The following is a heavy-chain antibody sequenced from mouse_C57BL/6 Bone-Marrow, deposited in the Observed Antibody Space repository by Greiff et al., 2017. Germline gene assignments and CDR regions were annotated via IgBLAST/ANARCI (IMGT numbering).Heavy chain of an antibody. J-gene: IGHJ4*01. CDR2: ISSGCSTI. V-gene: IGHV5-17*01. Sequence: EVHLVESGGGLVKPGGSLKLSCAASGFTFSDYGMHWVRQAPEKGLEWVAYISSGCSTIYYADTVKGRFTISRDNAKNTLFLQMSSLRPEDTAMYYCAISAVVATDAMDYWGQGTSVTVSS. CDR3: AISAVVATDAMDY. CDR1: GFTFSDYG. D-gene: IGHD1-1*01.